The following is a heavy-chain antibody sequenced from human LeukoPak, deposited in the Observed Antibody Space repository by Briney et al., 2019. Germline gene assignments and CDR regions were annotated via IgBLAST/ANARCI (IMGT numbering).Heavy chain of an antibody. V-gene: IGHV4-31*03. J-gene: IGHJ4*02. CDR2: IYYSGST. Sequence: SETLSLTCTVSGGPISSGGYYWSWIRQHPGKGLEWIGYIYYSGSTYYNPSLKSRVTISVDTSKSQFSLKLSSVTAADTAVYYCARVGAAGISFDYWGQGTLVTVSS. CDR1: GGPISSGGYY. CDR3: ARVGAAGISFDY. D-gene: IGHD6-13*01.